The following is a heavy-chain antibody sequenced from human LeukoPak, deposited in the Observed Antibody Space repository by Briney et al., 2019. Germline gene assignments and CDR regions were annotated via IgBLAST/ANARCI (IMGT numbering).Heavy chain of an antibody. CDR3: ARVRGPTVTTMYFDY. CDR1: GVIFRSHG. V-gene: IGHV3-48*04. J-gene: IGHJ4*02. CDR2: ISPGGNTI. D-gene: IGHD4-17*01. Sequence: PAGGSLRLSCAGSGVIFRSHGMIWVRQAPGRGLEWVSYISPGGNTIYYAYSMKGRFTVSRDDAKNSLSLHMNSLRAEDTAVYYCARVRGPTVTTMYFDYWGQGTLVTVSS.